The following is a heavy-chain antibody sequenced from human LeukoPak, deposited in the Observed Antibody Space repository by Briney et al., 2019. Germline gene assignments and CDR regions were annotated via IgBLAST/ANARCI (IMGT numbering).Heavy chain of an antibody. CDR2: MNPNSGNT. J-gene: IGHJ6*02. Sequence: ASVKVSCKASGYTFTSYDINWVRQATGQGLEWMGWMNPNSGNTGYAQKFQGRVTMTRNTSISTAYMELSSLRSDDTAVYYCARDGVSSSSWYYYGMDVWGQGTTVTVSS. CDR3: ARDGVSSSSWYYYGMDV. CDR1: GYTFTSYD. V-gene: IGHV1-8*01. D-gene: IGHD6-13*01.